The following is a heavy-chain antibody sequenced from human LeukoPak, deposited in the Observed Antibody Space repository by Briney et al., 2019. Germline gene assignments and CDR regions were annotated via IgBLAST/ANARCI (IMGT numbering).Heavy chain of an antibody. D-gene: IGHD1-26*01. V-gene: IGHV3-30-3*01. Sequence: GGSLRLSCAASGYTFSSYAMHWVRQAPGKGLKWVAVISYDGSNKYYADSVKGRFTISRDNSKNTLYLQMNSLRAEDTAVYYCASTTHGYYYYGMDVWGQGTTVTVSS. CDR1: GYTFSSYA. CDR3: ASTTHGYYYYGMDV. CDR2: ISYDGSNK. J-gene: IGHJ6*02.